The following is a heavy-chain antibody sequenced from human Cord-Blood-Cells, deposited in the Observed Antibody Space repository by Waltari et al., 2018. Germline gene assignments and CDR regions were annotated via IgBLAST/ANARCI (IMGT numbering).Heavy chain of an antibody. J-gene: IGHJ3*02. CDR3: ARLEYQLLYAFDI. D-gene: IGHD2-2*01. Sequence: EVQLVESGGGLVQPGGFLRLSCAASGFTFSSYSMNWVRQAPGKGLGWVSYISSSSSTIYYADSVKGRFTISRDNAKNSLYLQMNSLRDEDTAVYYCARLEYQLLYAFDIWGQGTMVTVSS. CDR1: GFTFSSYS. CDR2: ISSSSSTI. V-gene: IGHV3-48*02.